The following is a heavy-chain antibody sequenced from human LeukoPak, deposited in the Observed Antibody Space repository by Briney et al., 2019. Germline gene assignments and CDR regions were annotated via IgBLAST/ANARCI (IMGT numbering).Heavy chain of an antibody. CDR1: GGSISSGDYY. CDR3: ARAPGDGYNWGDFDY. CDR2: IYYSGST. Sequence: SQTLSLTCTVSGGSISSGDYYWSWIRQPSGKGLEWIGYIYYSGSTYYDPSLKSRVTISVDTSKNQFSLKLSSVTAADTAVYYCARAPGDGYNWGDFDYWGQGTLVTVSS. V-gene: IGHV4-30-4*01. D-gene: IGHD5-24*01. J-gene: IGHJ4*02.